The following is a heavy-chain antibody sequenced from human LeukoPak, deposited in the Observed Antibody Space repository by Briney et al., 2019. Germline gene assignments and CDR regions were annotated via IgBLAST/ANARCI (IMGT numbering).Heavy chain of an antibody. Sequence: PGGSLRLSCAASGFTFSAYVLSWVRQAPGKGLEWIGYIYYSGSTNYNPSLKSQVTISVDTSKNQFSLKLSSVTAADTAVYYCARVRTYSWPPSIWGQGTMVTVSS. V-gene: IGHV4-59*01. D-gene: IGHD2-21*01. J-gene: IGHJ3*02. CDR3: ARVRTYSWPPSI. CDR1: GFTFSAYV. CDR2: IYYSGST.